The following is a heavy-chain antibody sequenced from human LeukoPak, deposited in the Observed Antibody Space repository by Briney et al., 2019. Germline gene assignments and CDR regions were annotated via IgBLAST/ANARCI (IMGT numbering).Heavy chain of an antibody. CDR3: AKATATYGSGSYSS. CDR2: ISGSGGST. V-gene: IGHV3-23*01. CDR1: GFTFSSHA. Sequence: GGSLRLSCAASGFTFSSHAMSWVRQAPGKGLEWVSAISGSGGSTYYADSVKGRFTISRDNSKTTLYLQMNSLRAEDTAVYYCAKATATYGSGSYSSWGQGTLVTVSS. J-gene: IGHJ4*02. D-gene: IGHD3-10*01.